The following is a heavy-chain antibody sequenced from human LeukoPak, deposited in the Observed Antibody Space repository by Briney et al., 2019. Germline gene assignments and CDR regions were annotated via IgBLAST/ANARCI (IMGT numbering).Heavy chain of an antibody. CDR1: GGTFSSYA. D-gene: IGHD5-18*01. J-gene: IGHJ4*02. Sequence: ASVKVSCKASGGTFSSYAISWVRQAPGQGLEWMGWISAYNGNTNYAQKLQGRVTMTTDTSTSTAYMELRSLRSDDTAVYYCARVDRYSYGTDYWGQGTLVTVSS. CDR2: ISAYNGNT. V-gene: IGHV1-18*01. CDR3: ARVDRYSYGTDY.